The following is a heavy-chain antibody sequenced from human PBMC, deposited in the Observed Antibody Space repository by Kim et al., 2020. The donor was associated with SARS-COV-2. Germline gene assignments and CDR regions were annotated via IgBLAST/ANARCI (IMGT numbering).Heavy chain of an antibody. V-gene: IGHV3-23*01. CDR1: GFTFSSYA. CDR3: AKGIICGGDCYSLFSLDY. Sequence: GGSLRLSCAASGFTFSSYAMSWVRQAPGKGLEWVSAISGSGGSTYYADSVKGRFTISRDNSKNTLYLQMNSLRAEDTAVYYCAKGIICGGDCYSLFSLDYWGQGTLVTVSS. D-gene: IGHD2-21*02. J-gene: IGHJ4*02. CDR2: ISGSGGST.